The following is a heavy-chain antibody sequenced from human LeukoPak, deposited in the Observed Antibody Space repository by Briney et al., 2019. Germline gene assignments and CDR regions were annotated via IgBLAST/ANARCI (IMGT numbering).Heavy chain of an antibody. CDR3: ARCSGYDCFDY. J-gene: IGHJ4*02. CDR1: GYTFTGYY. CDR2: INPSGGST. Sequence: ASVKVSCKASGYTFTGYYMHWVRQAPGQGLEWMGIINPSGGSTSYAQKFQGRVTKTRDTSTSTVYMELSSLRSEDTAVYYCARCSGYDCFDYWGQGTLVTVSS. D-gene: IGHD5-12*01. V-gene: IGHV1-46*01.